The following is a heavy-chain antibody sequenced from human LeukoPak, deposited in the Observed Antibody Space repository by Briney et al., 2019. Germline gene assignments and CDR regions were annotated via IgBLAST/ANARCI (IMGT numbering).Heavy chain of an antibody. Sequence: PGGSLRLSCAAPGFTFNSYGIHWVRQAPGKGLDWVSFIRYDGITKYYVDSVKGRFTLSRDNSKNTVYLQMNSLRDEDTAVYYCAKQLSPKYGFGAFDVWGQGTVVTVSS. V-gene: IGHV3-30*02. CDR3: AKQLSPKYGFGAFDV. D-gene: IGHD2-2*01. J-gene: IGHJ3*01. CDR1: GFTFNSYG. CDR2: IRYDGITK.